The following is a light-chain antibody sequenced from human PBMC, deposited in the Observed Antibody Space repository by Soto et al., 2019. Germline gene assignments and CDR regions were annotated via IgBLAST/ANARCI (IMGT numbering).Light chain of an antibody. CDR2: EAS. CDR3: QQLYTLPFT. J-gene: IGKJ5*01. V-gene: IGKV1-9*01. Sequence: DIQLTQSPSLLSASIGDRVTITCRASHDISTFLAWHQQKPGKAPKLLIYEASTLQSGVPSRFSGSGSGTEFTLTISGLLPEDFAAYHCQQLYTLPFTFGQGTRLEIK. CDR1: HDISTF.